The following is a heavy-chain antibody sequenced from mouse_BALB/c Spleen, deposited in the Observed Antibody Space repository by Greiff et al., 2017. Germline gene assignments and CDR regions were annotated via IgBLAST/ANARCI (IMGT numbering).Heavy chain of an antibody. D-gene: IGHD2-4*01. CDR2: ISSGGSYT. CDR3: ARWGDYDGTGTMDY. V-gene: IGHV5-6*01. J-gene: IGHJ4*01. Sequence: DVQLQESGGDLVKPGGSLKLSCAASGFTFSSYGMSWVRQTPDKRLEWVATISSGGSYTYYPDSVKGRFTISRDNAKNTLFLQMTSLRSEDTAMYYCARWGDYDGTGTMDYWGQGTSVTVSS. CDR1: GFTFSSYG.